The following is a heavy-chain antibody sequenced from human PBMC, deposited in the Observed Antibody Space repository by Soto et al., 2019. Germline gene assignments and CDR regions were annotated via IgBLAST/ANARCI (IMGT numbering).Heavy chain of an antibody. CDR1: GYTFTSYG. D-gene: IGHD3-3*01. CDR3: ARVVRMYYDFWSGYQDFDY. V-gene: IGHV1-18*01. CDR2: ISAYNGNT. J-gene: IGHJ4*02. Sequence: GASVKVSCKASGYTFTSYGISWVRQAPGQGLEWIGWISAYNGNTNYAQKLQGRVTMTTDTSTSTAYMELRSLRSDDTAVYYCARVVRMYYDFWSGYQDFDYWGQGTLVTVSS.